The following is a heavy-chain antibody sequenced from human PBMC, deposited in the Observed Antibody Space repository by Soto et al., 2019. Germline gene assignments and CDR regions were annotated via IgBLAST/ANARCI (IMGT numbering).Heavy chain of an antibody. CDR2: INPRDGST. D-gene: IGHD5-12*01. V-gene: IGHV1-46*01. CDR1: GYSFTSCY. J-gene: IGHJ5*02. Sequence: QVQLVQSGAEVKKPGASVNVSCKASGYSFTSCYMHWVRQAPGEGLEWMGIINPRDGSTTYAQKFQGRVTITRDTSASIVYMELSSLRSDDMAVYYCAAATIRVWIDPWGQGTLVTVSS. CDR3: AAATIRVWIDP.